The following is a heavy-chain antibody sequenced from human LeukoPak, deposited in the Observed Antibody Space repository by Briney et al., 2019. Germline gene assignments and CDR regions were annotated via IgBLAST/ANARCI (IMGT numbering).Heavy chain of an antibody. D-gene: IGHD6-13*01. CDR2: ISRNSRYI. J-gene: IGHJ4*02. CDR3: ARVAEAAAFDS. CDR1: GFSFSTYS. V-gene: IGHV3-21*06. Sequence: PGGSLRLSCAASGFSFSTYSMNWVHQAPGKGLEWVSSISRNSRYIYYADSMRGRFTISRDNAKNSLYLQMNSLKPEDTAVYYCARVAEAAAFDSWGQGTLVTVSS.